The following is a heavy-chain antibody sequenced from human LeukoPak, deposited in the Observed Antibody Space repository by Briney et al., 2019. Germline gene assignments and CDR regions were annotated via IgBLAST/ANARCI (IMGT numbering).Heavy chain of an antibody. CDR2: IKQDGSEK. Sequence: GGSLRLSCAASGFTFSSYWMSWVRQAPGKGLEWVTDIKQDGSEKYYVDSVKGRFTISRDNAKNSLYLQMNSLRAEDTALYYCAKDSHPYYDILTADFDYWGQGTLVTVSS. V-gene: IGHV3-7*03. CDR1: GFTFSSYW. D-gene: IGHD3-9*01. J-gene: IGHJ4*02. CDR3: AKDSHPYYDILTADFDY.